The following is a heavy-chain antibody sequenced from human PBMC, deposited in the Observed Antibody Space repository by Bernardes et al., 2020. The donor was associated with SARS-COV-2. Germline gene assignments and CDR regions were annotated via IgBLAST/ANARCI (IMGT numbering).Heavy chain of an antibody. CDR1: GGSFSGYY. CDR2: INHSGST. D-gene: IGHD3-10*01. V-gene: IGHV4-34*01. Sequence: SESLSLTCAVYGGSFSGYYWSWIRQPPGKGLEWIGEINHSGSTNYNPSLKSRVTISVDTSKNQFSLKLSSVTAADTAVYYCARGEGFGELWWFDPWGQGTLVTVSS. CDR3: ARGEGFGELWWFDP. J-gene: IGHJ5*02.